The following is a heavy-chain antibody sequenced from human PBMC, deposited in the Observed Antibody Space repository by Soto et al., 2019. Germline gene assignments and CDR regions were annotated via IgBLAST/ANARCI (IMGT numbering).Heavy chain of an antibody. Sequence: ASVKVSCKTSGYTFTTFGVSWVRQAPGQRLEWMGWISPANGNTKYSQKFLGKFTITTDTSTSTAYLELHSLTAEDTAVYFCARLQGLLERYSHDYWGQGSLVTVSS. V-gene: IGHV1-18*01. J-gene: IGHJ4*02. D-gene: IGHD1-1*01. CDR3: ARLQGLLERYSHDY. CDR1: GYTFTTFG. CDR2: ISPANGNT.